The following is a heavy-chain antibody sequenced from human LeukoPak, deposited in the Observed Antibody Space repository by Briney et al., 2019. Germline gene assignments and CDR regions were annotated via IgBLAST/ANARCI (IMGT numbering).Heavy chain of an antibody. J-gene: IGHJ4*02. CDR3: ARDWPHYYESSGFSRRFFDS. Sequence: SETLSLTCSVSGGSISTYYWSWIRQPPGKGLEWIGYVYYSGSTNYNPSLMGRVTMSVDMSKNQFSLNLISVTAADTAVYYCARDWPHYYESSGFSRRFFDSWSQGTRVTVSS. CDR2: VYYSGST. CDR1: GGSISTYY. V-gene: IGHV4-59*12. D-gene: IGHD3-22*01.